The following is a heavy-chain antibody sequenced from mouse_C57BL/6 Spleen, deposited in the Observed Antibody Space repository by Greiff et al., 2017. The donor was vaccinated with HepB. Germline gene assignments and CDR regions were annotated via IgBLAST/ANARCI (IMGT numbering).Heavy chain of an antibody. CDR1: GYTFASYW. Sequence: QVQLQQPGAELVRPGSSVKLSCKASGYTFASYWMHWVKQRPIQGLEWIGNIDPSDSETHYNQKFKDKATLTVDKSSSTAYMQLSSLTSEDSAVYYCAREGVSLAYWGQGTLVTVSA. V-gene: IGHV1-52*01. CDR3: AREGVSLAY. J-gene: IGHJ3*01. CDR2: IDPSDSET.